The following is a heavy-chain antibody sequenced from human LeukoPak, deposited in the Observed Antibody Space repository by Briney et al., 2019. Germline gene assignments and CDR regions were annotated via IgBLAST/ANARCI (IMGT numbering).Heavy chain of an antibody. Sequence: LETLSLTCAVYGGSFSGYYWSWIRQPPGKGLEWIGEINHSGSTNYNPSLKSRVTISVDTSKNQFSLKLSSVTAADTAVYNCARGGSSGSLDYWGQGTLVTVSS. J-gene: IGHJ4*02. CDR3: ARGGSSGSLDY. D-gene: IGHD6-19*01. V-gene: IGHV4-34*01. CDR2: INHSGST. CDR1: GGSFSGYY.